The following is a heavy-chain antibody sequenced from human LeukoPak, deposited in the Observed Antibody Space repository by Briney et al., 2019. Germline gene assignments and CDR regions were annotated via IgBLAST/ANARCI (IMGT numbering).Heavy chain of an antibody. J-gene: IGHJ3*02. CDR3: ARETRLEGAFDI. V-gene: IGHV4-30-2*01. CDR2: IYHSGST. Sequence: PSETLSLTCSVSGYSISSGGYYWSWVRQPPGKGLEWIGYIYHSGSTYYNPSLKSRVTISVDRSKNQFSLKLSSVTAADTAVYYCARETRLEGAFDIWGQGTMVTVSS. D-gene: IGHD1-1*01. CDR1: GYSISSGGYY.